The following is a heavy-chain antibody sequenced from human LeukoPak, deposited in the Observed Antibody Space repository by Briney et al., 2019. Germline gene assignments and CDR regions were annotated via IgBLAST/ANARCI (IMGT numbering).Heavy chain of an antibody. V-gene: IGHV3-23*01. CDR2: IRSNGENT. CDR3: AILSWDGRGSFY. CDR1: GFPFSTYS. J-gene: IGHJ4*02. Sequence: GSLRLSFAASGFPFSTYSMSWVRPAPGKGLEWVSAIRSNGENTYYADSVRGRFTISRDNSRGTLSLQMNSLRADDTAVYFCAILSWDGRGSFYWGQGTLVSVSS. D-gene: IGHD2/OR15-2a*01.